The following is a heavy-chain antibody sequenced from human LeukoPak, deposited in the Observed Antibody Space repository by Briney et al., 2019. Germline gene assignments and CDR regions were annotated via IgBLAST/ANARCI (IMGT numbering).Heavy chain of an antibody. D-gene: IGHD4-17*01. CDR3: ARHGDYVFDY. CDR1: GFTFSSHW. CDR2: IKEDGHEK. V-gene: IGHV3-7*01. J-gene: IGHJ4*02. Sequence: PGGSLRLSCAGSGFTFSSHWMGWVRQAPGKGLEWLANIKEDGHEKYYVDSVQGRFTISRDNAKNSLFLQMDSLRAEDTAVYFCARHGDYVFDYWGQGTLVTVSS.